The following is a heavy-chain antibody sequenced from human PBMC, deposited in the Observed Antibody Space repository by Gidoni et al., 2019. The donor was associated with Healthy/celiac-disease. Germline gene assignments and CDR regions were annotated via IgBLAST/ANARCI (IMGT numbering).Heavy chain of an antibody. Sequence: EVQLVESGGGLVQPGRSLRLSCTASGFTFGDSAMSWFRQAPGKGLEWVGFIRSKAYGGTTEYAASVKGRFTISRDDSKSIAYLQMNSLKTEDTAVYYCTRVAPEYYYDSSGVYWGQGTLVTVSS. V-gene: IGHV3-49*03. CDR1: GFTFGDSA. CDR3: TRVAPEYYYDSSGVY. D-gene: IGHD3-22*01. CDR2: IRSKAYGGTT. J-gene: IGHJ4*02.